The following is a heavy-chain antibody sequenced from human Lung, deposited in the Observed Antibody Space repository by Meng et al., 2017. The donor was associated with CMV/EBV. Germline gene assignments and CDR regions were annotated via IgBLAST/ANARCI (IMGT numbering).Heavy chain of an antibody. J-gene: IGHJ6*02. D-gene: IGHD1-26*01. Sequence: GESLKIPCAASGFTFSTFAMSWVRQAPGKGLQWVSVIYSGDDSTYYADSVKGRFTISRDNSKNMLYLQMNSLRAEDSAVYFCAKGKWGGYYYYYGMDVWGRGTTVTVSS. CDR2: IYSGDDST. V-gene: IGHV3-23*03. CDR1: GFTFSTFA. CDR3: AKGKWGGYYYYYGMDV.